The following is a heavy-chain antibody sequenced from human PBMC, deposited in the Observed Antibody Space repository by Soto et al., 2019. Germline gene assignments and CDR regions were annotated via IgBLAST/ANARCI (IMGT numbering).Heavy chain of an antibody. CDR1: GGSISSYY. Sequence: PSETLSLTCTVSGGSISSYYWSWIRQPPGKGLEWIGYIYYSGSTNYNPSLKSRVTISVDTSKNQFSLKLSSVTAADTAVYYCARVATYASSGYYYVPYYYYYGMDVWGQGTTVTVSS. CDR2: IYYSGST. D-gene: IGHD3-22*01. CDR3: ARVATYASSGYYYVPYYYYYGMDV. V-gene: IGHV4-59*01. J-gene: IGHJ6*02.